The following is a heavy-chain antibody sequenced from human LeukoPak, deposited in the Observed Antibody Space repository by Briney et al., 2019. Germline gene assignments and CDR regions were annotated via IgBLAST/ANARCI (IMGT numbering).Heavy chain of an antibody. CDR3: ARRTYYYDSSGPRKDAFDI. J-gene: IGHJ3*02. Sequence: PSETLSLTCTVSGGSISSYYWSWVRQPPGKGLEWIGEIYHSGSTNYNPSLKSRVTISVDKSKNQFSLKLSSVTAADTAVYYCARRTYYYDSSGPRKDAFDIWGQGTMVTVSS. CDR1: GGSISSYY. D-gene: IGHD3-22*01. CDR2: IYHSGST. V-gene: IGHV4-4*02.